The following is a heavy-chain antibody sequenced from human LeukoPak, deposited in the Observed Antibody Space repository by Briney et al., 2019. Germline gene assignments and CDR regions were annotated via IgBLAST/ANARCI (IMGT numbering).Heavy chain of an antibody. CDR1: GGSVSSGSYY. CDR3: ARGRGFGDSWFDP. Sequence: PSETLSLTCTVSGGSVSSGSYYWSWIRQPPGKGLEWIGYIYYSGSTNYNPSLKSRVSISVDTSKNQFSLKLRSVTAADTAVYYCARGRGFGDSWFDPWGQGTLVTVSS. D-gene: IGHD3-10*01. CDR2: IYYSGST. J-gene: IGHJ5*02. V-gene: IGHV4-61*01.